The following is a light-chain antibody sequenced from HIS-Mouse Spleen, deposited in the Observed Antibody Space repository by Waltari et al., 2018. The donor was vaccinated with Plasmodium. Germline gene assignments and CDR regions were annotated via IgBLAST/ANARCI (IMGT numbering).Light chain of an antibody. J-gene: IGKJ5*01. CDR2: AAS. CDR1: QGISSA. Sequence: AIQLTQSPSSLSASVGDRVTITCRARQGISSALAWYQQKPGNAPKLLIYAASSLESGVPARFSGSGSGTGFTLTISSLQPEDFATNYCQQFNSYPITFGQGTRLEIK. V-gene: IGKV1-13*02. CDR3: QQFNSYPIT.